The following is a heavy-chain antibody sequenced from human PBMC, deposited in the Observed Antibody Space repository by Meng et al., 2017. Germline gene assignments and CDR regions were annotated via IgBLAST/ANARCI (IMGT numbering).Heavy chain of an antibody. Sequence: ASVKVSCKSSGYSFTSYAISWVRQAPGQGLEWMGWITTHNDNTNYAQKFQGRVTLTTDTSTSKSYMRMRSLRSDDTAVYYCVRSGYTYALIPDGFDVWGQGTMVTVSS. CDR3: VRSGYTYALIPDGFDV. V-gene: IGHV1-18*01. CDR1: GYSFTSYA. CDR2: ITTHNDNT. J-gene: IGHJ3*01. D-gene: IGHD5-18*01.